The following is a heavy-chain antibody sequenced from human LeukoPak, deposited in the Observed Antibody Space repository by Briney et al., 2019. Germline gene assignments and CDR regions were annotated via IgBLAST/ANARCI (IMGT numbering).Heavy chain of an antibody. CDR2: INEDGGER. D-gene: IGHD1-14*01. CDR1: GFTLNRYW. J-gene: IGHJ4*02. V-gene: IGHV3-7*01. CDR3: AREGNLEN. Sequence: GGSLRLSCAASGFTLNRYWMSWVRRAPGKGLEWVANINEDGGERHYVDSVKGRFTISRDNAKNSLYLQMNSLRAEDTAVYYCAREGNLENWGGGTLVTVSS.